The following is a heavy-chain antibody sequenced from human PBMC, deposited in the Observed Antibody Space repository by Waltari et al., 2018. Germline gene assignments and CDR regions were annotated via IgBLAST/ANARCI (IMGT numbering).Heavy chain of an antibody. CDR2: ISSSSSTI. J-gene: IGHJ6*03. CDR1: GFTFSSYS. D-gene: IGHD7-27*01. CDR3: ARPLTGDRDYYYYYMDV. Sequence: EVQLVESGGGLVQPGGSLRLSCAASGFTFSSYSMNWVRQAPGKGLEWVSYISSSSSTIYYADSVKGRFTISRDNAKNSLYLQMNSLRAEDTAVYYCARPLTGDRDYYYYYMDVWGKGTTVTVSS. V-gene: IGHV3-48*04.